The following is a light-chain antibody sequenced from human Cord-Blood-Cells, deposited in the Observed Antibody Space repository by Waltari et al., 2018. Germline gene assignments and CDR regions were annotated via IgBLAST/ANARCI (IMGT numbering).Light chain of an antibody. CDR3: YSTDSSGNLLYV. V-gene: IGLV3-10*01. CDR2: EDS. Sequence: SYELTQPPSVSVSPGQTARITCSGDALPKKYAYWYQQKSGQAPVLGIYEDSKRPYGIPERFSGSSSGTMATLTISGAQVEDEADYYCYSTDSSGNLLYVFGTGTKVTVL. CDR1: ALPKKY. J-gene: IGLJ1*01.